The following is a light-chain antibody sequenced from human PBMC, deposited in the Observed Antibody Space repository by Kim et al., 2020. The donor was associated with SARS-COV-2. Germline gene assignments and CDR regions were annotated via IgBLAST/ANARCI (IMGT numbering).Light chain of an antibody. CDR3: SSYTSRSTVV. J-gene: IGLJ2*01. CDR1: SSDVGGYNY. Sequence: GQSITISSTGTSSDVGGYNYVSWYQQHPGKAPKLRIYDVSKRPSGISNRFAGSKSGNTASLTISGLQAEDEADYYCSSYTSRSTVVFGGGTKLTVL. CDR2: DVS. V-gene: IGLV2-14*04.